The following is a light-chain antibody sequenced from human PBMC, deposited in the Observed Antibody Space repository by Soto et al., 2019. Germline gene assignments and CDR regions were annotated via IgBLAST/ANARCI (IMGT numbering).Light chain of an antibody. CDR2: GAS. V-gene: IGKV3-15*01. Sequence: EVVMTQSPATLSVSPGERATLSCRASQSVSNNLAWYQQKPGQAPRLLMYGASTRAPGIPARFSGSRSGTEFTLTISSLQSEDFAVYYCQQYNNWPRTFGQGTKVEI. CDR1: QSVSNN. CDR3: QQYNNWPRT. J-gene: IGKJ1*01.